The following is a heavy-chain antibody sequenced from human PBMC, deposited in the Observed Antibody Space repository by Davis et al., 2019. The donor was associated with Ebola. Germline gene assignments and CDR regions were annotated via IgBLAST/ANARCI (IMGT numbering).Heavy chain of an antibody. CDR3: ARDPIVEAAFDY. D-gene: IGHD1-26*01. V-gene: IGHV3-21*01. CDR2: ISSSSSYI. Sequence: PGGSLRLSCAASGFTFSSYSMNWVRQAPGKGLEWVSSISSSSSYIYYADSVKGRFTISRDNAKNSLYLQMNSLRAEDTAVYYCARDPIVEAAFDYWGQGTLVTVSS. J-gene: IGHJ4*02. CDR1: GFTFSSYS.